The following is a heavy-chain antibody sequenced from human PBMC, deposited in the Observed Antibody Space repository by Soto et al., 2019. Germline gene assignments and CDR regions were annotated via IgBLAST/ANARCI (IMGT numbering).Heavy chain of an antibody. CDR3: ARGPYDFWSGSDAGWFDP. D-gene: IGHD3-3*01. J-gene: IGHJ5*02. CDR1: GFTFSSYS. V-gene: IGHV3-48*02. CDR2: ISSSSTI. Sequence: PGGSLRLSCAASGFTFSSYSMNWVRQAPGKGLEWVSYISSSSTIYYADSVKGRFTISRDNAKNSLYLQMNSLRDEDTAVYYCARGPYDFWSGSDAGWFDPWGQGTLVTVSS.